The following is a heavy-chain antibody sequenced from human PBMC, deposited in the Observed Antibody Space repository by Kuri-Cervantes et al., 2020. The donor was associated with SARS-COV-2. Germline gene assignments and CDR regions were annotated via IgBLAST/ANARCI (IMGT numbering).Heavy chain of an antibody. CDR2: ISSNGGST. V-gene: IGHV3-64D*06. D-gene: IGHD6-19*01. CDR1: GFTFSGHW. J-gene: IGHJ4*02. CDR3: VKHSSGWYEDEYFDY. Sequence: GGSLRLSCAASGFTFSGHWIHWVRQAPGKGLEYVSAISSNGGSTYYADSVKGRFTISRDNSKNTLYLQMSSLRAEDTAVYYCVKHSSGWYEDEYFDYWGQGTLVTISS.